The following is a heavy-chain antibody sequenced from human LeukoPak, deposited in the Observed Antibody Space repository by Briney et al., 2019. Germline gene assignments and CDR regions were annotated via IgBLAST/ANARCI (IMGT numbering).Heavy chain of an antibody. CDR3: AKDRRGSSGWYGGYYFDY. CDR2: ISGSGGST. Sequence: PGGSLRLSCAASGFTFSSYAMSWVRQAPGKGLEWVSAISGSGGSTYYADSVKGRFTISRDNSKNTLYLQMNSLRAEDTAVYYCAKDRRGSSGWYGGYYFDYWGQGTLVTVSS. J-gene: IGHJ4*02. CDR1: GFTFSSYA. V-gene: IGHV3-23*01. D-gene: IGHD6-19*01.